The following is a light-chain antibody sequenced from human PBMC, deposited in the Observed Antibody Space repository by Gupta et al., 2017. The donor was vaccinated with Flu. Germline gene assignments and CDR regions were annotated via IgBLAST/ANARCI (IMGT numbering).Light chain of an antibody. V-gene: IGKV1-39*01. CDR3: LQSYSTPLLT. CDR1: HSISNY. CDR2: RAS. J-gene: IGKJ3*01. Sequence: SSLSASVGDRGTITCRASHSISNYLNWYQKKPGEAPKLLIYRASSLQSGVPSRFSGSGSGTDFTLTISSRQPEDRASYFCLQSYSTPLLTFGPGTKVDIK.